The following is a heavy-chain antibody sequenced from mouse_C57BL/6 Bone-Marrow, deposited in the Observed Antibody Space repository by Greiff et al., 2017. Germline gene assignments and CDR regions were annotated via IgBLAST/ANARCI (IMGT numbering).Heavy chain of an antibody. J-gene: IGHJ4*01. D-gene: IGHD4-1*01. Sequence: EVQLQQSGGDLVKPGGSLKLSCAASGFTFSSYGMSWVRQTPDKRLEWVATISSGGSYTYYPDSVKGRFTISRDNAKNTLYLQMSSLKSEDTAMYYCARELGQAMDYWGQGTSVTVSS. CDR3: ARELGQAMDY. V-gene: IGHV5-6*01. CDR2: ISSGGSYT. CDR1: GFTFSSYG.